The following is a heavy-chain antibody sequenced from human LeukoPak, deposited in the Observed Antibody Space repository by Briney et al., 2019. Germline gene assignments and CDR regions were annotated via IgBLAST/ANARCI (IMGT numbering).Heavy chain of an antibody. CDR3: ARDGDFGPGYCSGGSCYSTFDY. Sequence: ASVKVSCKASGSTFTSYYMHWVRQAPGQGLEWMGIINPSGGSTSYAQKFQGRVTMTRDTSTSTVYMELSRLRSEDTAVYYCARDGDFGPGYCSGGSCYSTFDYWGRGTLVSVSS. D-gene: IGHD2-15*01. J-gene: IGHJ4*02. CDR2: INPSGGST. V-gene: IGHV1-46*01. CDR1: GSTFTSYY.